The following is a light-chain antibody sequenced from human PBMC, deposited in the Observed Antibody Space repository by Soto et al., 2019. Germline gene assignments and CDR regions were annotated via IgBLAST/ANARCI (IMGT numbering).Light chain of an antibody. Sequence: QSALTQPPSASGTPGQRVTISCSGSRSSIGSNTVNLYQHLPGTAPKLLIYSNNHRPSGVPDRFSASKTGASASLAISGPQSEDEGDYYCAAGDASMGGFHVFPMGTKVTVL. J-gene: IGLJ1*01. CDR1: RSSIGSNT. CDR2: SNN. V-gene: IGLV1-44*01. CDR3: AAGDASMGGFHV.